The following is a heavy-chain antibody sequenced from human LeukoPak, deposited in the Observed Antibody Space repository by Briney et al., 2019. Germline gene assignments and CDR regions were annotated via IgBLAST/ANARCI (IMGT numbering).Heavy chain of an antibody. CDR2: IYYSGST. V-gene: IGHV4-31*03. CDR3: ARVDRYSSGWYSYFDY. J-gene: IGHJ4*02. Sequence: PSETLSLTCTVSGDSISSSSSHWGWIRQHPGKGLEWIGYIYYSGSTYYNPSLKSRVTISVDTSKNQFSLKLSSVTAADTAVYYCARVDRYSSGWYSYFDYWGQGTLVTVSS. D-gene: IGHD6-19*01. CDR1: GDSISSSSSH.